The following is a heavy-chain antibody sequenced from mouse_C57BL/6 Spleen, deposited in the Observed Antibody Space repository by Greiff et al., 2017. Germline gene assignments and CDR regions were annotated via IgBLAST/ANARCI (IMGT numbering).Heavy chain of an antibody. CDR1: GYTFTDYE. D-gene: IGHD2-1*01. J-gene: IGHJ2*01. Sequence: VQLQESGAELVRPGASVTLSCKASGYTFTDYEMHWVKQTPVHGLEWIGAIYPVTGGTAYNQKFKGKAILTADKSSSTAYMELRSLTSEDAAVYYGTGGCNRFFDYGGQGTTRTVSS. V-gene: IGHV1-15*01. CDR2: IYPVTGGT. CDR3: TGGCNRFFDY.